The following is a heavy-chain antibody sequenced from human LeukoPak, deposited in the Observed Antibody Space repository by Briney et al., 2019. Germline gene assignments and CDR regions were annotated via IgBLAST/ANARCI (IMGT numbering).Heavy chain of an antibody. CDR3: ARGRGWVDH. J-gene: IGHJ4*02. CDR2: IHDDGIVT. D-gene: IGHD3-16*01. CDR1: GFTFSSYG. V-gene: IGHV3-7*01. Sequence: GGALRLSCAASGFTFSSYGMRWVRQAPGKGLEWVANIHDDGIVTHYVDSVKGRFTISRDNARNSVNLQLNSLRVEDTALYYCARGRGWVDHWGQGTLVTVSS.